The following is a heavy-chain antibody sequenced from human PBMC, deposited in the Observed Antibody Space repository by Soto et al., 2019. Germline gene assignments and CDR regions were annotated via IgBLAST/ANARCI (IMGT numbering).Heavy chain of an antibody. J-gene: IGHJ5*01. D-gene: IGHD2-15*01. CDR2: IYKSATT. CDR1: GDSISTVDYF. Sequence: TLSLTCSVSGDSISTVDYFWAWIRQPPGQALEYIGYIYKSATTYYNPSFESRVAISLDTSKSQFSLNVTSVTAADTAVYFCARGRYCLTGRCFPNWFDSWGQGALVTVSS. V-gene: IGHV4-30-4*01. CDR3: ARGRYCLTGRCFPNWFDS.